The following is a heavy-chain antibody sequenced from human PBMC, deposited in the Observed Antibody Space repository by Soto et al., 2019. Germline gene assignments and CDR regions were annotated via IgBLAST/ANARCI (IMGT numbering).Heavy chain of an antibody. CDR1: GFSFSNYG. CDR2: ISSDGGDK. J-gene: IGHJ3*02. D-gene: IGHD2-2*01. V-gene: IGHV3-30*03. CDR3: AIRGYQYAFDI. Sequence: QLVESGGDVVQPGRSLRLSCAASGFSFSNYGMHWVRQAPGKGLEWVAVISSDGGDKYYADSVKGRFTISRDNSKNTLYLQMNSLRPEDTAMSYCAIRGYQYAFDIWGQGTMVTVSS.